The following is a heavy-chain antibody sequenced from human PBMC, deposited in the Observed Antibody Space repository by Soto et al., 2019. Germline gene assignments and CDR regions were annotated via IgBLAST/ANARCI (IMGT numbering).Heavy chain of an antibody. D-gene: IGHD1-26*01. CDR3: AKVGPSHYYGMDV. J-gene: IGHJ6*02. V-gene: IGHV3-23*01. CDR2: ISGSGRTI. CDR1: GLDFSSEV. Sequence: GGSLRLSCAASGLDFSSEVMCWVRRAPGKGLEWVSSISGSGRTIYHADSMRGRFAISRDNSKNSLYLQLNNLRVDDTAVYYCAKVGPSHYYGMDVWGQGTTVTVSS.